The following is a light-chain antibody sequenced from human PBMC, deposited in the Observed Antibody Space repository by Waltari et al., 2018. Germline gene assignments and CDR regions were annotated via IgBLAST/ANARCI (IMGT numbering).Light chain of an antibody. V-gene: IGLV3-21*04. Sequence: SYFLTQPPSLSVAPGEPARISCGGTNLGSNHVHWYQQKAGQAPLLVIYYDNDRASGIPERFSGSNSGNTATLTISRVAAGDEADYFCQVWDSSSGHWVFGGGTELTVL. CDR3: QVWDSSSGHWV. CDR2: YDN. CDR1: NLGSNH. J-gene: IGLJ3*02.